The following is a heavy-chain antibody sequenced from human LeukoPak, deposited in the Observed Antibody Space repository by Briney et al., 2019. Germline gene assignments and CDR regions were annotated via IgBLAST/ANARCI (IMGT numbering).Heavy chain of an antibody. Sequence: SETLSLTCTVSGYPLSSGYYWGWTRQPPGKGLEGIGSIYHSGSTNYNPSLKSRVTISVDTSKNQFSLKLYSVTAADTAVYYCARGGDYGDYVFHYWGQGTLVTVSS. J-gene: IGHJ4*02. CDR1: GYPLSSGYY. CDR3: ARGGDYGDYVFHY. CDR2: IYHSGST. D-gene: IGHD4-17*01. V-gene: IGHV4-38-2*02.